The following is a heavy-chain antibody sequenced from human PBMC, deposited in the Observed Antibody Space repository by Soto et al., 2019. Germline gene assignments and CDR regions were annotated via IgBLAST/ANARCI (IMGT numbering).Heavy chain of an antibody. V-gene: IGHV4-39*02. CDR1: GGSSSSTTYY. Sequence: SETLSLTCTASGGSSSSTTYYWGWIRQSPGKGLEWIGNIYSGGNTYYNPSLKSRVTISLDTSKSHFSLELNSVTAADTAVYFCARLEGLATISYYYDFWGQGALVTVSS. CDR2: IYSGGNT. J-gene: IGHJ4*02. CDR3: ARLEGLATISYYYDF. D-gene: IGHD3-9*01.